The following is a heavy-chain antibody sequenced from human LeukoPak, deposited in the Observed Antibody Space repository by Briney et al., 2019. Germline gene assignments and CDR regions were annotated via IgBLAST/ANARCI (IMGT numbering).Heavy chain of an antibody. CDR3: ARDPGRIGFDY. D-gene: IGHD2/OR15-2a*01. J-gene: IGHJ4*02. CDR1: GFTFNNYW. V-gene: IGHV3-7*03. Sequence: PGGPLRLSCAASGFTFNNYWMSWVRQAPGKGLEWVANIKQDGSEMYYVESVKGRFTISRDNAKNSLFLQMTSLRAEDTAVYYCARDPGRIGFDYWGQGTLVTVSS. CDR2: IKQDGSEM.